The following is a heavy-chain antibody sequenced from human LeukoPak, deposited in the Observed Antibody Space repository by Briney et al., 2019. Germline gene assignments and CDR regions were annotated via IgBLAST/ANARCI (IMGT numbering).Heavy chain of an antibody. CDR2: IHYSGNT. CDR3: ARHADGYNSGFLDF. J-gene: IGHJ3*01. V-gene: IGHV4-59*08. D-gene: IGHD5-24*01. Sequence: PSETLSLTCIVSGDSIRIYYWSWIRQSPGKGLEWIGYIHYSGNTFSNPALKSRVTISIDTPKNQFSLQLRSVTAEDTAVYSCARHADGYNSGFLDFWGPGTMVTVSS. CDR1: GDSIRIYY.